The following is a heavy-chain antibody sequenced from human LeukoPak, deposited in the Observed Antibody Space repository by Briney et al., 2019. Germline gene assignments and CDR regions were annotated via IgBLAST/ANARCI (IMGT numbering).Heavy chain of an antibody. CDR3: ARVFGVLPFGDRRPGFGLPHPRPETGFDY. D-gene: IGHD3-10*01. J-gene: IGHJ4*02. Sequence: GGSLRLSCAASGFTVSSNYMSWVRQAPGKGLEWVSVIYSGGSTYYADSVKGRFTISRDNSKNTLYLQMNSLRAEDTAVYYCARVFGVLPFGDRRPGFGLPHPRPETGFDYWGQGTLVTVSS. CDR2: IYSGGST. V-gene: IGHV3-66*01. CDR1: GFTVSSNY.